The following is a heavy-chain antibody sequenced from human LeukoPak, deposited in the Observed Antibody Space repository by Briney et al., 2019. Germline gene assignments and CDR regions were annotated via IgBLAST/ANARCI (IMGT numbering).Heavy chain of an antibody. Sequence: GGSLTLSCGVFGFSIGSYSMDWVRQAPGKGLEWVSHINSGSSTIYYPAPVKGRFTISRDNAGTSLYLQMNSLRAEDTAVYYCARVLLERPGIDSFDMWGQGTMVTVSS. CDR1: GFSIGSYS. J-gene: IGHJ3*02. CDR2: INSGSSTI. D-gene: IGHD1-1*01. CDR3: ARVLLERPGIDSFDM. V-gene: IGHV3-48*01.